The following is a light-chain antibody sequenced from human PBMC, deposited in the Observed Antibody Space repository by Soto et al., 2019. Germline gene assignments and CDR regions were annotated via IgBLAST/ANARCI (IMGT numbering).Light chain of an antibody. Sequence: LTQPPSASGSPGQSVTISCTGTSSDVGGYNYVSWYQQHPGKAPKLMIYEVSKRPSGVPDRFSGSKSGNTASLTVSGLQAEDEADYYCSSYAGSNNPPYVFGTGTKVTVL. J-gene: IGLJ1*01. V-gene: IGLV2-8*01. CDR3: SSYAGSNNPPYV. CDR2: EVS. CDR1: SSDVGGYNY.